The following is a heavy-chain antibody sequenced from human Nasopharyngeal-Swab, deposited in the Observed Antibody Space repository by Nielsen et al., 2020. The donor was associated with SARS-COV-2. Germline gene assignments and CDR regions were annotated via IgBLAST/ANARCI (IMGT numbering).Heavy chain of an antibody. CDR3: ASHYYGGIEGYYFDY. CDR1: GYSFTSYW. D-gene: IGHD4-23*01. J-gene: IGHJ4*02. Sequence: KISCKGSGYSFTSYWISWVRQAPGQGLEWMGGIIPIFGTANYAQKFQGRVTITADKSTSTAYMELSSLRSEDTAVYYCASHYYGGIEGYYFDYWGQGTLVTVSS. CDR2: IIPIFGTA. V-gene: IGHV1-69*06.